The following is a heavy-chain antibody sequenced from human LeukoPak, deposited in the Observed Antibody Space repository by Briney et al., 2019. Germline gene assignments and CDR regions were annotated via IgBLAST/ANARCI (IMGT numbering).Heavy chain of an antibody. CDR1: GGSFSGYY. Sequence: PSETLSLTCAVYGGSFSGYYWSWIRQPPGKGLEWIGEINHSGSTNYNPSLKSRVTISVDTSKNQFSLKLSSVTAADTAVYYCAREDCGGDCYSNWGQGTLVTVSS. CDR3: AREDCGGDCYSN. CDR2: INHSGST. D-gene: IGHD2-21*02. V-gene: IGHV4-34*01. J-gene: IGHJ4*02.